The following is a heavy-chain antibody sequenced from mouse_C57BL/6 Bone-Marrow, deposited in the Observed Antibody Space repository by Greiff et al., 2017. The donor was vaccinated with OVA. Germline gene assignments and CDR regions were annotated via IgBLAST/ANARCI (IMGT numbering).Heavy chain of an antibody. CDR2: SRNKANDYTT. J-gene: IGHJ4*01. CDR3: ARDGAYYYGSRGDAMDY. D-gene: IGHD1-1*01. V-gene: IGHV7-1*01. CDR1: GFTFSDFY. Sequence: EVKLMESGGGLVQSGRSLRLSCATSGFTFSDFYMEWVRQAPGKGLEWIAASRNKANDYTTEYSASVKGRFIVSRDTSQSILYLQMNALRAEDTAIYYCARDGAYYYGSRGDAMDYWGQGTSVTVSS.